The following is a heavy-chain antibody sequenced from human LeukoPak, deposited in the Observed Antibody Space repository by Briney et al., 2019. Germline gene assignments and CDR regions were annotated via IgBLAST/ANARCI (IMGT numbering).Heavy chain of an antibody. V-gene: IGHV4-39*01. D-gene: IGHD6-19*01. CDR3: ESTIAPYSSGWYDLHDAFDI. J-gene: IGHJ3*02. CDR1: GGSISSSSYY. Sequence: KPSETLSLTCTVSGGSISSSSYYWGWIRQPPGQGLEWIGSIYYSGSTYYNPSLKSRVTISVDTSKNQFSLKLSSVTAADTAVYYCESTIAPYSSGWYDLHDAFDIWGQGTMVTVSS. CDR2: IYYSGST.